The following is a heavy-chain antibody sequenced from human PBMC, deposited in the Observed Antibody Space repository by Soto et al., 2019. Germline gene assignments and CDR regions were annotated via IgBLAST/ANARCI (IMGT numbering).Heavy chain of an antibody. V-gene: IGHV4-4*02. Sequence: QVQLQESGPGLVKPSGTPSLTCAVSGGSISSDDWWTWVRQTPGKGLEWIGEIYHSGTTNYNPSLMSRVTIAVDKAKSQFSLRLDSVTAADTAVYYCARSDCYGVCRGKCLDPWGQGILVTVSS. CDR1: GGSISSDDW. CDR2: IYHSGTT. CDR3: ARSDCYGVCRGKCLDP. J-gene: IGHJ5*02. D-gene: IGHD2-21*02.